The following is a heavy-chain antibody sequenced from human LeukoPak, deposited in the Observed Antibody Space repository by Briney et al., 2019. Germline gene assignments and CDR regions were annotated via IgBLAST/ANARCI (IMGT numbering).Heavy chain of an antibody. Sequence: GGSLRLSCAASGFTFSSYAMSWVRQAPGKGLEWVSYISSSSSTIYYADSVKGRFTISRDNAKNSLYLQMNSLRAEDTAVYYCARRGFDPWGQGTLVTVSS. CDR3: ARRGFDP. CDR2: ISSSSSTI. V-gene: IGHV3-48*01. CDR1: GFTFSSYA. J-gene: IGHJ5*02.